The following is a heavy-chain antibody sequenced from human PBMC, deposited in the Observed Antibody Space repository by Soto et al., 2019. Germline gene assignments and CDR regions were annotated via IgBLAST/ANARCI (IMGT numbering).Heavy chain of an antibody. CDR1: EFTFRSYA. CDR2: ISYDGSNE. V-gene: IGHV3-30-3*01. Sequence: GGSLRLSCAASEFTFRSYAMHWVRQAAGKGLEWVAVISYDGSNEYYADSVKGRFTIFRDNSKNTLYLQMSSLRDEDTAVYYCARPLSYCCGDCYAVYYICGRGTLV. CDR3: ARPLSYCCGDCYAVYYI. J-gene: IGHJ3*02. D-gene: IGHD2-21*02.